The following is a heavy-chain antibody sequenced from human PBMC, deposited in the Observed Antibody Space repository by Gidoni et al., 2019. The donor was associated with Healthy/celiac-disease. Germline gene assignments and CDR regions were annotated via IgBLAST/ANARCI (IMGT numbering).Heavy chain of an antibody. CDR2: ISYDGSKQ. CDR3: AKEPKKWELLDWFDP. D-gene: IGHD1-26*01. V-gene: IGHV3-30*18. Sequence: QVQPLEPGGVGVQPGRSLRLPCVASGFAFLRHAMHWARKAPGKGPECVAGISYDGSKQYYAESVKGRFTSSRDNPKDTLFLQMTSLRGEDTSVYHCAKEPKKWELLDWFDPWGQGALVTVSS. J-gene: IGHJ5*02. CDR1: GFAFLRHA.